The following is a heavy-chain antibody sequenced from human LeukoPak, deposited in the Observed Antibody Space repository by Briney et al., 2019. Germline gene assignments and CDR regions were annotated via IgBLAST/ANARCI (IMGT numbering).Heavy chain of an antibody. V-gene: IGHV1-69*04. CDR1: GGTFSSYA. D-gene: IGHD3-3*01. CDR3: ARDSITIFGVVITPRGYYGMDV. CDR2: IIPILGIA. Sequence: SVKVSCKASGGTFSSYAISWVRQAPGQGLEWMGRIIPILGIANYAQKLQGRVTMTTDTSTSTAYMELRSLRSDDTAVYYCARDSITIFGVVITPRGYYGMDVWGQGTTVTVSS. J-gene: IGHJ6*02.